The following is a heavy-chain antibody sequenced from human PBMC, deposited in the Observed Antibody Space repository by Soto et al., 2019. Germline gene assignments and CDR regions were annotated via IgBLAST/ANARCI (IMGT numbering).Heavy chain of an antibody. Sequence: LRLSCSVLGFTFSSYAVHWVRQAPGKGLQYVSSISNNGGSTYYADSVKGRFTISRDNSKNTLYLQMSSLRVEDTAVYYCVKDRYIDYWGQGTLVTVSS. V-gene: IGHV3-64D*06. CDR3: VKDRYIDY. CDR1: GFTFSSYA. CDR2: ISNNGGST. J-gene: IGHJ4*02.